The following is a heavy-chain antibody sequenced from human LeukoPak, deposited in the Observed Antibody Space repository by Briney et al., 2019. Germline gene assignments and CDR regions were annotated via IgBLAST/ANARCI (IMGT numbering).Heavy chain of an antibody. Sequence: SETLSFTCTVSGGSISSSSYYWGWIRQPPGKGLEWIGSIYYSGSTYYNPSLKSRVTISVDTSKNQFSLKLSSVTAADTAVYYCARHGITMVRGVIDYWGQGTLVTVSS. V-gene: IGHV4-39*01. D-gene: IGHD3-10*01. CDR2: IYYSGST. J-gene: IGHJ4*02. CDR3: ARHGITMVRGVIDY. CDR1: GGSISSSSYY.